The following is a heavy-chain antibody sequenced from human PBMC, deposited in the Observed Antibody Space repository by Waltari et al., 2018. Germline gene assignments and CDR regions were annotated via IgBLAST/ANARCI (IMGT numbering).Heavy chain of an antibody. J-gene: IGHJ4*02. V-gene: IGHV4-38-2*01. Sequence: QVQLQESGPGLVKPSETLSLTCAVSGYSISSGYYWGWIRQPPGKGLEWIGSIYHSGSTYYNPSLKSRVTISVDTSKNQFSLKLSSVTAADTAVYYCASWRGDYFDYWGQGTLVTVSS. CDR2: IYHSGST. D-gene: IGHD3-16*01. CDR1: GYSISSGYY. CDR3: ASWRGDYFDY.